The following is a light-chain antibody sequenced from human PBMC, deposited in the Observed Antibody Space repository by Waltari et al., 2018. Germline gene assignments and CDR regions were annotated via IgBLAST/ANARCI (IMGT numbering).Light chain of an antibody. J-gene: IGKJ4*01. V-gene: IGKV1-12*01. CDR2: SAS. CDR3: QQSHIFPPT. Sequence: QMTQSPSSVPASVGATVTITCRASQDIGKGLAWYQQKPGKAPKSLIFSASTLQSGAPPKFNGSGSGADFTLTINSLQPEDFATYYCQQSHIFPPTFGGGTQVEI. CDR1: QDIGKG.